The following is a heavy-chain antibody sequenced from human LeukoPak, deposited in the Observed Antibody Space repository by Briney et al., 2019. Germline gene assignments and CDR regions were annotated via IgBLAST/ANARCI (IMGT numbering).Heavy chain of an antibody. CDR2: IVSVGSST. D-gene: IGHD3-10*01. CDR1: GFTFSRYW. Sequence: GGSLRLSCAASGFTFSRYWMQWVRQAPGKGLVWVSHIVSVGSSTTYADSVKGRFTTSRDNAKNTLYLQMNSLRAEDTAVYYCVRDNYGVDYWGQGTLVTVSS. V-gene: IGHV3-74*03. J-gene: IGHJ4*02. CDR3: VRDNYGVDY.